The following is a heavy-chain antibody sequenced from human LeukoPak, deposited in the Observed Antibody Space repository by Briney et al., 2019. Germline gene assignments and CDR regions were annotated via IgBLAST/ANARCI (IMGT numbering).Heavy chain of an antibody. J-gene: IGHJ5*02. CDR3: ARGQYYDVLTGNYKNWFDP. Sequence: SETLSLTCVVYGGSFSGHYWSWIRQPPGMGLEWIGEINYIGSTNYNPSLKSRVTISGDTSKNQFSLKLSSVTAADTAVYYCARGQYYDVLTGNYKNWFDPWGQGTLVTVSS. V-gene: IGHV4-34*01. D-gene: IGHD3-9*01. CDR2: INYIGST. CDR1: GGSFSGHY.